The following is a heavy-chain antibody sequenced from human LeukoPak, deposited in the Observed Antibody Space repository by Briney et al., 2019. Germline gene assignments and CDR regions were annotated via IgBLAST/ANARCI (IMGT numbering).Heavy chain of an antibody. D-gene: IGHD3-10*01. Sequence: GGSLRLSCAASGFTLSSYGMHWVRQAPGKGLEWVAVISYDGSNKYYADSVKGRFTISRDNSKNTLYLQMNSLRAEDTAVYYCAKDGTYYYGSGSCYIDYWGQGTLVTVSS. CDR2: ISYDGSNK. CDR1: GFTLSSYG. CDR3: AKDGTYYYGSGSCYIDY. J-gene: IGHJ4*02. V-gene: IGHV3-30*18.